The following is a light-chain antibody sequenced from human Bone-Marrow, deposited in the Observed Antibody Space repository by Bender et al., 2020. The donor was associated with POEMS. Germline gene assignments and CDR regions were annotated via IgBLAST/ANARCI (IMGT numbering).Light chain of an antibody. CDR2: QGI. V-gene: IGLV3-1*01. CDR1: KLGDKY. Sequence: SYALTQPPSVSVSPGQTASITCSGDKLGDKYPCWYQQKPGQSPVLVIFQGIKRASGVPGRFSGSTSGNTATLTISETQAMDEADYYCQAWDRSLVIFAGGTKLTVL. CDR3: QAWDRSLVI. J-gene: IGLJ2*01.